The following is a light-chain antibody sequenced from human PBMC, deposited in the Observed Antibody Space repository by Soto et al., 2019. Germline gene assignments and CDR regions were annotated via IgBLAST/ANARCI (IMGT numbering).Light chain of an antibody. CDR1: SSDVGGYNY. CDR2: EVS. Sequence: QSVLNKPASVSGSPGQSITISFTGTSSDVGGYNYVSWYQQHPGKAPKLMIYEVSNRPSGVSNRFSGSKSGNTASLTISGLQAEDEADYYCSSYTSSSTLYVFGTGTKVTVL. CDR3: SSYTSSSTLYV. V-gene: IGLV2-14*01. J-gene: IGLJ1*01.